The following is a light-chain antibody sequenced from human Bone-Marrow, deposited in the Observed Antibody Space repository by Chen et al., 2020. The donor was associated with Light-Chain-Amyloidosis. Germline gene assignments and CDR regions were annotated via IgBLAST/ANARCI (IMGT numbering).Light chain of an antibody. J-gene: IGLJ2*01. Sequence: SYELTQPPSVSVSPGQTARITCSGDDLPTKYAYWYQQKPGQAPVLVIHRDTERPSGISERFCGSRSGTTATLTIRGVQAEDGAYYHCQSASSSGTDEVIFGGGTKLTVL. CDR2: RDT. CDR1: DLPTKY. V-gene: IGLV3-25*03. CDR3: QSASSSGTDEVI.